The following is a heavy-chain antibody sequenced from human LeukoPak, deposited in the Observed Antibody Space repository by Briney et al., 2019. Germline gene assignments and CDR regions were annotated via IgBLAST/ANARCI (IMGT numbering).Heavy chain of an antibody. J-gene: IGHJ3*02. CDR3: ARELSSYDAFDI. Sequence: GASVKVSCKASGYTFTSYDINWVRQATGQGLEWMGWMNPNSGNTGYAQKFQGRVTMTRNTSISTAYMELSSLRSEDTAVYYCARELSSYDAFDIWGQGTMVTVSS. CDR2: MNPNSGNT. V-gene: IGHV1-8*01. CDR1: GYTFTSYD. D-gene: IGHD6-19*01.